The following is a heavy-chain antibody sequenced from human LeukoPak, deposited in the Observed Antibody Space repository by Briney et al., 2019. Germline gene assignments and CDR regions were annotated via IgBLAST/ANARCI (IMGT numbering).Heavy chain of an antibody. V-gene: IGHV3-30*03. CDR1: GFTISSYG. CDR2: ISFDGNKK. D-gene: IGHD3-10*01. Sequence: GMSLRLSCEASGFTISSYGMHWVRQAPGKGLEWVAGISFDGNKKYYADSVKGRSIITRDNSKNTLYLQMNSLRAEDTAVYYCARDSSMLRGPLVIYYFDFWGQGTLVTVSS. CDR3: ARDSSMLRGPLVIYYFDF. J-gene: IGHJ4*02.